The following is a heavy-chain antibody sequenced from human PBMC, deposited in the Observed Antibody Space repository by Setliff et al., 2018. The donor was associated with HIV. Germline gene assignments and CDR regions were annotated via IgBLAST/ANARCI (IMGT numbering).Heavy chain of an antibody. J-gene: IGHJ3*02. D-gene: IGHD3-16*01. Sequence: PGGSLRLSCAASGFSFSSYAMQWVRQAPGKGLEWVAVISSDENTKFYADPVRGRFTISRDNAKNTMHLEMDSLRSDDTAVYYCAREEDGYALGALDIWGQGTMVTVSS. CDR2: ISSDENTK. CDR1: GFSFSSYA. CDR3: AREEDGYALGALDI. V-gene: IGHV3-30-3*01.